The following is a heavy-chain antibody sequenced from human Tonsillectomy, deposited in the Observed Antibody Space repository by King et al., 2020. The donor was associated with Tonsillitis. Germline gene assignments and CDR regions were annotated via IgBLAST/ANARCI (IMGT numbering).Heavy chain of an antibody. CDR1: GFTFSSYA. CDR2: ISDTVGST. D-gene: IGHD6-19*01. Sequence: VQLVESGGGLVQPGGSLRLSCAASGFTFSSYAMTWLRQAPGKGLEWVSAISDTVGSTYYADSVKARFTISRDNSKNTLYLQMNSLRAEDTAVYYCAKAYSSGWYRSDACDIWGQGTMVTVSS. CDR3: AKAYSSGWYRSDACDI. V-gene: IGHV3-23*04. J-gene: IGHJ3*02.